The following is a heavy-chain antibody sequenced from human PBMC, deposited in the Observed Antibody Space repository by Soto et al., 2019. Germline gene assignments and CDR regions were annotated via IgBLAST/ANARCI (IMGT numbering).Heavy chain of an antibody. CDR3: AKDGDGIAVAGTCFDY. Sequence: GGSLRLSCAASGFTFSSYAMSWVRQAPGKGLEWVSAISGSGGSTYYADSVKGRFTISRDNSKNTLYLQMNSLRAEDTAVYYCAKDGDGIAVAGTCFDYWRQGTLVTVSS. V-gene: IGHV3-23*01. D-gene: IGHD6-19*01. CDR2: ISGSGGST. CDR1: GFTFSSYA. J-gene: IGHJ4*02.